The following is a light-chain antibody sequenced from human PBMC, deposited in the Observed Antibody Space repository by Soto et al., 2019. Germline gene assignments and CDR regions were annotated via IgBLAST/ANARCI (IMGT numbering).Light chain of an antibody. Sequence: QSALTQPASVSGSPGQSITFSCTGTSNDVGGYNLVSWFQQHPGKAPKLMISEVNKRPSGVSNRFSGSKSANTASLTISGLQAEDEADYYCCSHVGGSSPQWVFGGGTKLTVL. V-gene: IGLV2-23*02. J-gene: IGLJ3*02. CDR3: CSHVGGSSPQWV. CDR1: SNDVGGYNL. CDR2: EVN.